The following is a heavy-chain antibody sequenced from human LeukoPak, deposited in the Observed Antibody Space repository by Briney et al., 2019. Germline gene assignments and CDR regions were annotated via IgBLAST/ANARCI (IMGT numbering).Heavy chain of an antibody. D-gene: IGHD3-22*01. CDR3: AKEDYYDSSGGGFDY. CDR2: IRYDGSNK. V-gene: IGHV3-30*02. Sequence: PGGSLRLSCAASGFTFSSYGMHWVRQAPGKGLEWVAFIRYDGSNKYYADSVKGRFTISRDNSKNTLYLQMNSLRAEDTAVYYCAKEDYYDSSGGGFDYWGQGTLVTASS. J-gene: IGHJ4*02. CDR1: GFTFSSYG.